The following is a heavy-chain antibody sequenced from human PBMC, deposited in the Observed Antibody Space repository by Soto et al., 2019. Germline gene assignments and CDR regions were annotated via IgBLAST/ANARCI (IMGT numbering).Heavy chain of an antibody. CDR3: ARDPADYDILTGYYYYGIDV. J-gene: IGHJ6*02. V-gene: IGHV1-69*13. CDR2: IIPIFGTA. Sequence: SVKVSCKASGGTFSSYAISWVRQAPGQGLEWMGGIIPIFGTANYAQKFQGRVTITADESTSTAYMELSSLRSEDTAVYYCARDPADYDILTGYYYYGIDVWGQGTTVTVSS. CDR1: GGTFSSYA. D-gene: IGHD3-9*01.